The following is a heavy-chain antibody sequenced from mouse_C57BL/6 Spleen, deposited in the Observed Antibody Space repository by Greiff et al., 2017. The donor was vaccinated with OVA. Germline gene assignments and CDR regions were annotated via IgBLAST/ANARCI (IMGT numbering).Heavy chain of an antibody. CDR1: GYTFTSYW. CDR2: IYPGSGST. Sequence: QVQLQQPGAELVQPGASVKMSCKASGYTFTSYWITGVKQRPGQGLEWIGDIYPGSGSTNYNEQFKNKATLTVNTSSSTAYMQLSSLTSEDSAVYDCARRGIYYDYSMDYWGQGTSVTVSS. J-gene: IGHJ4*01. CDR3: ARRGIYYDYSMDY. D-gene: IGHD2-4*01. V-gene: IGHV1-55*01.